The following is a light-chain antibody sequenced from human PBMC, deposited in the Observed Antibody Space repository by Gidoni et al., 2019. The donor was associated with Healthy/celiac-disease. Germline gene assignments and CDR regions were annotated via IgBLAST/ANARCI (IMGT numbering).Light chain of an antibody. Sequence: IQMTQSPSSLSASVGDRVTITCRARQCIRTDLGWYQQKPGKAPKRLIYAASSLQSGVPSRFSVSGSGTEFTLTISSLQPEDFATYYYLQHNSYLPYTFGQGTKLEIK. V-gene: IGKV1-17*01. CDR3: LQHNSYLPYT. CDR1: QCIRTD. J-gene: IGKJ2*01. CDR2: AAS.